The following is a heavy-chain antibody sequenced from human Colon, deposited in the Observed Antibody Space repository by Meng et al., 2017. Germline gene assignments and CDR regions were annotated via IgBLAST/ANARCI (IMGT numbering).Heavy chain of an antibody. Sequence: QVQLQESGPGLVKPSGTLSLTCDVSGGSINSSDRWSWVRQPPGKGLEWIAEIFHSGSTNYKSSLKSRATTSVDRSKNQFSLKLNSVTAADTAVYYCAAIFGLGPGYWGQGTLVTVSS. CDR2: IFHSGST. V-gene: IGHV4-4*02. D-gene: IGHD3-3*01. J-gene: IGHJ4*02. CDR3: AAIFGLGPGY. CDR1: GGSINSSDR.